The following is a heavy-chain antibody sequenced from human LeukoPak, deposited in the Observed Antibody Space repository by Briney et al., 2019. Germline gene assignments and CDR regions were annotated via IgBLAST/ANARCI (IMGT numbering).Heavy chain of an antibody. Sequence: PGGSLRLSCAASGFTFSSYGMHWVRQAPGKGLDWVAFTSYDGTKNYYADSVKGRFTISRDNSKNTLFLQMNSLRPEDTAVYYCAREGLGAAAGTFDYWGQGTLVTVSS. CDR1: GFTFSSYG. V-gene: IGHV3-30*03. CDR2: TSYDGTKN. D-gene: IGHD6-13*01. CDR3: AREGLGAAAGTFDY. J-gene: IGHJ4*02.